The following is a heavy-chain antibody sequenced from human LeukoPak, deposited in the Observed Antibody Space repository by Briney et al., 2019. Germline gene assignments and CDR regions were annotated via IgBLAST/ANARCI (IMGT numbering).Heavy chain of an antibody. J-gene: IGHJ6*03. D-gene: IGHD2-2*01. V-gene: IGHV4-39*07. CDR3: ASLVPAAMKDYYYYYMDV. CDR2: FYYSGGT. CDR1: GGSISSSTYY. Sequence: SETLSLTCTVSGGSISSSTYYWGWIRQPPGKGLEWIGSFYYSGGTYYNPSLKSRVTISVDTSKNQFSLKLSSVTAADTAVYYCASLVPAAMKDYYYYYMDVWGKGTTVTVSS.